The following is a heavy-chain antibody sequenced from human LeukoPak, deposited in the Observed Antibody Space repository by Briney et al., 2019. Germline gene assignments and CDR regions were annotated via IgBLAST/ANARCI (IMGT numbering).Heavy chain of an antibody. J-gene: IGHJ6*02. D-gene: IGHD3-3*01. CDR2: IYYSGST. V-gene: IGHV4-59*08. CDR1: GGSISSYY. Sequence: SETLSLTCTVSGGSISSYYWSWIRQPPGKGLEWIGYIYYSGSTNYNPSLKSRVTISVDTSKNQFSLKLSSVTAADTAVYYCARHHSKFWNYGMDVWGQGTTVTVSS. CDR3: ARHHSKFWNYGMDV.